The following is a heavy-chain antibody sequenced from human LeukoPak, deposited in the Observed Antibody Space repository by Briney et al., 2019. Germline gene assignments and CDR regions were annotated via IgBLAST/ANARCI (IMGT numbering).Heavy chain of an antibody. CDR3: ARVEVGVVVPITGYFDY. Sequence: SETLSLTCTVSGASISSSSHYWGWIRQPPGKGLEWIGSIYYSGTTYNNPSLKSRVTISVDTSKNQFSLKLSSVTAADTAVYYCARVEVGVVVPITGYFDYWGQGTLVTVSS. CDR1: GASISSSSHY. V-gene: IGHV4-39*01. J-gene: IGHJ4*02. D-gene: IGHD2-2*01. CDR2: IYYSGTT.